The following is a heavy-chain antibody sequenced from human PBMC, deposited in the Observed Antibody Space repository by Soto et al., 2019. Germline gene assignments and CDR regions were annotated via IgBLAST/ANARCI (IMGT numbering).Heavy chain of an antibody. V-gene: IGHV4-39*01. Sequence: PSETLSLTCTVSGGSISSSSYYWGWIRQPPGKGLEWIGSIYYSGSTYYNPSLKSRVTISVDTSKNQFSLKLSSVTAADTAVYYCARHPLTTVTPYANMVLNYGMDVWGQGTTVTVSS. CDR3: ARHPLTTVTPYANMVLNYGMDV. J-gene: IGHJ6*02. CDR2: IYYSGST. D-gene: IGHD4-17*01. CDR1: GGSISSSSYY.